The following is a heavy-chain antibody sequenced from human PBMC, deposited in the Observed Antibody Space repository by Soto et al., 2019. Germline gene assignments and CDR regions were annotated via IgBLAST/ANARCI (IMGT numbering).Heavy chain of an antibody. Sequence: QVQLQQWGAGLLKPSETLSLTCAVYGGSFSGYYWSWIRQPPGKGLEWIGESNHSGSTNYNPSLKSRVTISVDTSKNQFSLKLSSVTAADTAVYYCARLKGYCSGGSCSNYYYYGMDVWGQGTTVTVSS. J-gene: IGHJ6*02. CDR2: SNHSGST. D-gene: IGHD2-15*01. V-gene: IGHV4-34*01. CDR3: ARLKGYCSGGSCSNYYYYGMDV. CDR1: GGSFSGYY.